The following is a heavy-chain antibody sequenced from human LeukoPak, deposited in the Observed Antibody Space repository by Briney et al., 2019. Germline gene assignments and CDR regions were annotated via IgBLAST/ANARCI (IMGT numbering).Heavy chain of an antibody. CDR3: AKDPRQLVVITVYYFDY. Sequence: PGGSLRLSCAASGFTFSDYSMNWVRQAPGKGLEWVSSISSDSSYIYYADSLKRRLTISRDNAKNSLYLQIDSLRAEDTAVYYCAKDPRQLVVITVYYFDYWGQGTLVTVSS. V-gene: IGHV3-21*01. J-gene: IGHJ4*02. D-gene: IGHD3-22*01. CDR2: ISSDSSYI. CDR1: GFTFSDYS.